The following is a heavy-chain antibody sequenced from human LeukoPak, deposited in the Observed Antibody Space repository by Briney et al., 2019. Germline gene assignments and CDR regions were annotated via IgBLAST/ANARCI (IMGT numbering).Heavy chain of an antibody. Sequence: GGSLRLSCAASGFTFSSYGMHWVRQAPGKGLEWVAVIWYDGSNKYYADSVKGRFTISRDNSKNPLYLQMNSLRAEDTAVYYCVRFRYYYGMDVWGQGTTVTVSS. V-gene: IGHV3-33*01. D-gene: IGHD3-10*01. CDR1: GFTFSSYG. J-gene: IGHJ6*02. CDR2: IWYDGSNK. CDR3: VRFRYYYGMDV.